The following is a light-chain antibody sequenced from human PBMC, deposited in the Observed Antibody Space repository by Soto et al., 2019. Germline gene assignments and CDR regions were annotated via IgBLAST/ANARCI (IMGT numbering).Light chain of an antibody. CDR1: QGISIT. J-gene: IGKJ1*01. CDR2: GAS. Sequence: EIVMTQSPATLSVSPAERATLSCRASQGISITLAWYQQKPGQSPRLLIHGASTRATGIPARFSGSGSETEFTLTISSLQSEDFAVYYCQQYKRWPVTFGQGTTVDIK. V-gene: IGKV3-15*01. CDR3: QQYKRWPVT.